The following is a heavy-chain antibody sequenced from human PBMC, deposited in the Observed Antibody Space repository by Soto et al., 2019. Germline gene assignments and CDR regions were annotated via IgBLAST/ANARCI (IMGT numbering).Heavy chain of an antibody. D-gene: IGHD1-7*01. CDR1: GGSIISYY. V-gene: IGHV4-59*01. CDR3: AREGLTGTIGLYYYYRIDV. Sequence: SQTLSLTCTVSGGSIISYYWSWIRQPPGKGLEWIGYIYYSGSTNYNPSLKSRVTISVDTSKNQFSLKLSSVTAADTAVYYCAREGLTGTIGLYYYYRIDVWGQGTTVTVS. J-gene: IGHJ6*02. CDR2: IYYSGST.